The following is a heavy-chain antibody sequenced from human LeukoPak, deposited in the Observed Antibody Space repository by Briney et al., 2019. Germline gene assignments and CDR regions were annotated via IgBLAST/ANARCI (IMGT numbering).Heavy chain of an antibody. V-gene: IGHV3-7*01. CDR3: ARANYYDSSGRPLSFDY. CDR2: IKQDGSEK. CDR1: VFTYSDYY. Sequence: PGGSLRLSRAASVFTYSDYYMSWIRRAPGKGPEGVADIKQDGSEKYYVDSVKGRFTISRDNAKNTLYLQMNSLRAEDTAVYYCARANYYDSSGRPLSFDYWGQGTLVTVSS. D-gene: IGHD3-22*01. J-gene: IGHJ4*02.